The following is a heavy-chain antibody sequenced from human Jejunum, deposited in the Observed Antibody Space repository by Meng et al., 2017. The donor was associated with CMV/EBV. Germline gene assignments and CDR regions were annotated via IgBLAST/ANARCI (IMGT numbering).Heavy chain of an antibody. CDR2: INTYNGNT. Sequence: KASGYKFINYGVGWVRQAPGQGLEWMGWINTYNGNTNYVQSLQGRVSMTTDTSTTTVYMELRSLRSDDTALYYCARSYTSYSFFDFWGQGTMVTVSS. D-gene: IGHD2-21*01. J-gene: IGHJ3*01. CDR1: GYKFINYG. V-gene: IGHV1-18*01. CDR3: ARSYTSYSFFDF.